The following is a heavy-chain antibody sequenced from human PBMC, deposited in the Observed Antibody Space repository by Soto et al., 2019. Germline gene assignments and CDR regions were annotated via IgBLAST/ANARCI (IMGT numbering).Heavy chain of an antibody. CDR3: AREGVAAGRGCFGY. V-gene: IGHV4-38-2*02. CDR2: IYQSGST. D-gene: IGHD3-10*01. CDR1: GYSISSGYY. Sequence: SETLSLTCAVSGYSISSGYYWGWIRQPPGKGLEWLGNIYQSGSTYYNPSLKSRVTISIDTSKNQLSLKLSSVTAADTAVYYCAREGVAAGRGCFGYWDQGTLVTVSS. J-gene: IGHJ4*02.